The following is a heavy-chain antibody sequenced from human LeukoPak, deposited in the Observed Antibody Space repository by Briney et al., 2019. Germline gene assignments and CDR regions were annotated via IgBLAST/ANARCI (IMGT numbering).Heavy chain of an antibody. J-gene: IGHJ4*02. CDR3: ARDVLGTVGAVTDY. CDR2: INWNGDST. D-gene: IGHD1-26*01. Sequence: GGSLRLSCAASGFTFDDYGMTWVRQAPGKGLEWVSGINWNGDSTGYTDSVKGRFTISRDNAKNALYLHMNRLRVEDTAFYYCARDVLGTVGAVTDYWGQGTLVTVSS. V-gene: IGHV3-20*04. CDR1: GFTFDDYG.